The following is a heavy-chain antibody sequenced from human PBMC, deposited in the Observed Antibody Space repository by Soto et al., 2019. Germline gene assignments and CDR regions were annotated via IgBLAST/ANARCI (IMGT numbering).Heavy chain of an antibody. CDR2: IYYSGST. J-gene: IGHJ5*02. D-gene: IGHD4-4*01. Sequence: QLQLQESGPGLVKPSETLSLTCTVSGGSISSSSYYWGWIRQPPGKGLEWIGRIYYSGSTYYNPSLKSRVTISVDTSKNQFSLKLSSVTAADTAVYYCARLCRVTRTLNWFDPWGQGTLVTVSS. V-gene: IGHV4-39*01. CDR3: ARLCRVTRTLNWFDP. CDR1: GGSISSSSYY.